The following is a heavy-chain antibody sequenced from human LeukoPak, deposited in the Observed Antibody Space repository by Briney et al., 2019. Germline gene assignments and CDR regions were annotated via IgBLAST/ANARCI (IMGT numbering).Heavy chain of an antibody. V-gene: IGHV1-18*01. Sequence: VASVKVSCKASGYTFTSYGISWVRQAPGQGFEWMGWISAYNGNTNYAQKLQGRVTMTTDTSTSTAYMELRSLRSDDTAVYYCARMRIAAAGTHDYYYYGMDVWGQGTTVTVSS. CDR1: GYTFTSYG. CDR3: ARMRIAAAGTHDYYYYGMDV. J-gene: IGHJ6*02. D-gene: IGHD6-13*01. CDR2: ISAYNGNT.